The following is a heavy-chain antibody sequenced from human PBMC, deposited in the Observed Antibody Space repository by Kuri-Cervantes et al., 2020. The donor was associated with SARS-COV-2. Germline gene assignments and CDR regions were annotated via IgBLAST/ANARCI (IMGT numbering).Heavy chain of an antibody. CDR3: AGTYYYDSSGYYLNAFDI. Sequence: ASVKVSCKVSGYTLTELSMHWVRQAPGKGLEWMGGFDPEDGETIYAQKFQGRVTMTRNTSISTAYMELSSLRSEDTAVYYCAGTYYYDSSGYYLNAFDIWGQGTMVTVSS. V-gene: IGHV1-24*01. J-gene: IGHJ3*02. CDR2: FDPEDGET. D-gene: IGHD3-22*01. CDR1: GYTLTELS.